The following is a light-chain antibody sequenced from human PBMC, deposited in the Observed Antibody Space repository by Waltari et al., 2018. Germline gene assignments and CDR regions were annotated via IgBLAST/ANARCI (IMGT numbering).Light chain of an antibody. Sequence: EIVLTQSPATLSLSPGERVTLSCRASQSVSRSLGWFLQKPGQAPKILIYAAANRAPGLPGRFSGSGFGRDFTLTISSLEPEDFGVYYCQQRSVWPVTFGGGTKLEI. CDR1: QSVSRS. CDR3: QQRSVWPVT. V-gene: IGKV3-11*02. J-gene: IGKJ4*01. CDR2: AAA.